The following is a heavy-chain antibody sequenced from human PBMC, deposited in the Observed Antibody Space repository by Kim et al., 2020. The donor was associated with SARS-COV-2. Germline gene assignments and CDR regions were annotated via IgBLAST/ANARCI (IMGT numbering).Heavy chain of an antibody. CDR3: AKPRLAGVAVAHITSFD. J-gene: IGHJ4*01. V-gene: IGHV3-23*01. D-gene: IGHD6-19*01. Sequence: WGSLRLSCAASGFTFNSYAMSWVCQAPGKGLEWLSAISGSGDSTYYADSVKGRFTISRDTSKNTLYLHMNSLRAEDTAIYYCAKPRLAGVAVAHITSFD. CDR2: ISGSGDST. CDR1: GFTFNSYA.